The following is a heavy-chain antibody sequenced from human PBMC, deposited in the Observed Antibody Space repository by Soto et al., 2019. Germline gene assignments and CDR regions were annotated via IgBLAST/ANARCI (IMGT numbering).Heavy chain of an antibody. J-gene: IGHJ4*02. D-gene: IGHD6-13*01. Sequence: QVQLVESGGGLVKPGGSLRLSCAASGFTFSDYYMSWIRQAPGKGLEWVSYISSSSGYTNYADSVKGRFTISRDNAKNSLYLQMNSLRAEDTAVYYCARGQQLVIPYYFDYWGRGTLVTVSS. CDR1: GFTFSDYY. V-gene: IGHV3-11*05. CDR3: ARGQQLVIPYYFDY. CDR2: ISSSSGYT.